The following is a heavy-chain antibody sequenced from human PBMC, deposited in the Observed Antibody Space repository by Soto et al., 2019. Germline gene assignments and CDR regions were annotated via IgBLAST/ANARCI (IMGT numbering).Heavy chain of an antibody. CDR1: GGTFSTYR. CDR3: TIGSWSGEVFDI. V-gene: IGHV1-69*02. D-gene: IGHD2-21*01. Sequence: QVQLVQSGAEVKKPGSSVKVSCKDSGGTFSTYRMFWVRQAPGQGLEWMGRIIPMLGVRNYAQRFQDRVTITADKSTATVHMELSSLRSEDTALYYCTIGSWSGEVFDIWGQGTLVIVSS. CDR2: IIPMLGVR. J-gene: IGHJ3*02.